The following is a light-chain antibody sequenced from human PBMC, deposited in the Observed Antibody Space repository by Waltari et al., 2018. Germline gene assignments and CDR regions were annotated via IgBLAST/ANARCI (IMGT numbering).Light chain of an antibody. J-gene: IGKJ4*01. V-gene: IGKV3-15*01. CDR2: GAS. CDR1: QSISSN. Sequence: EIVMTQSPATLSVSPGERATLSCRASQSISSNLAWYQQRPGPAPRLLLYGASTRASDIPDRFSGRGSGTDFTLTISSLQSEDFAVYYCQHYNNWPPLTFGGGTKVDVK. CDR3: QHYNNWPPLT.